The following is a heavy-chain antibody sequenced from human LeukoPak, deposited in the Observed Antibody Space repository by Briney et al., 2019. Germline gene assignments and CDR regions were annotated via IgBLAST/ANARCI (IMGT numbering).Heavy chain of an antibody. CDR1: GFTFSSYA. Sequence: GGSLRLSCAASGFTFSSYAMHWVRQAPGKGLEWVAVISYDGSNKYYADSVKGRFTISRDNSKNTLYLQMNSLRAEDTAVYYCARPPRDFWSGPTAFDYWGQGTLVTVSS. J-gene: IGHJ4*02. CDR3: ARPPRDFWSGPTAFDY. D-gene: IGHD3-3*01. V-gene: IGHV3-30-3*01. CDR2: ISYDGSNK.